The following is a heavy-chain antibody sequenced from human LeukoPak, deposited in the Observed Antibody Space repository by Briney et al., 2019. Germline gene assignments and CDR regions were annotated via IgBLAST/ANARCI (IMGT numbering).Heavy chain of an antibody. D-gene: IGHD4-17*01. CDR2: IYYSGST. Sequence: PSETLSLTCTVSGGSISSYYWSWIRQPPGKGLEWIGYIYYSGSTYYNPSLKSRVTISVDTSKNQLSLKLSSVTAADTAVYYCAKTVTTVTMNYFDNWGQGTLVTVSS. CDR1: GGSISSYY. J-gene: IGHJ4*02. V-gene: IGHV4-59*06. CDR3: AKTVTTVTMNYFDN.